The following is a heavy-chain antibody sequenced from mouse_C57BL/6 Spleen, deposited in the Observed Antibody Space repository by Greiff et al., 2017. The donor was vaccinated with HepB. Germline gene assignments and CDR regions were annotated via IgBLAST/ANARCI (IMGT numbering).Heavy chain of an antibody. CDR2: INPNNGGT. D-gene: IGHD2-5*01. V-gene: IGHV1-18*01. J-gene: IGHJ4*01. CDR3: ARFNSNLYYYAMDY. CDR1: GYTFTDYN. Sequence: DVQLQESGPELVKPGASVKIPCKASGYTFTDYNMDWVKQSHGKSLEWIGDINPNNGGTIYNQKFKGKATLTVDKSSSTAYMELRSLTSEDTAVYYCARFNSNLYYYAMDYWGQGTSVTVSS.